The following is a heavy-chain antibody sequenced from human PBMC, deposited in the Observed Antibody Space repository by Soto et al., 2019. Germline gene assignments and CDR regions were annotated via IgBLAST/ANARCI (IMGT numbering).Heavy chain of an antibody. CDR2: ISYDGSNK. Sequence: GGSLRLSCAASGFTFSSYGMHWVRQAPGKGLEWVAVISYDGSNKYYADSVKGRFTISRDNSKNTLYLQMNSLRAEDTAVYYCAKDAPSLIVATINFPDYWGQGTLVTVS. D-gene: IGHD5-12*01. CDR1: GFTFSSYG. V-gene: IGHV3-30*18. CDR3: AKDAPSLIVATINFPDY. J-gene: IGHJ4*02.